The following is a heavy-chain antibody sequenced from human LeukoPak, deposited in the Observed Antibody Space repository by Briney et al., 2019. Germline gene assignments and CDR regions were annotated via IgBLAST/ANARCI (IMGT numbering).Heavy chain of an antibody. CDR2: TSDDGSNR. J-gene: IGHJ4*02. CDR3: ARAPENPYGSGSYYSH. V-gene: IGHV3-30*04. CDR1: GFTFSRYA. D-gene: IGHD3-10*01. Sequence: GGSLRLSCAASGFTFSRYAMHWVRQAPGKGLEWVAVTSDDGSNRYYADSVKGRFTISRDNSRNTLYLQINSLRDEDTAVYYCARAPENPYGSGSYYSHWGQGTLVTVSS.